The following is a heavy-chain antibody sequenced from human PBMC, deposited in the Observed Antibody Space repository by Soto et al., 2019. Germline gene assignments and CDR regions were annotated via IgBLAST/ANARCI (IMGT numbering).Heavy chain of an antibody. CDR1: GFTFDDYW. J-gene: IGHJ6*02. V-gene: IGHV3-7*04. D-gene: IGHD3-22*01. CDR3: ARGDYYDNSGYYYTYNYYGLDV. Sequence: GGSLRLSCEASGFTFDDYWMNWVRQAPGKGLEWVGNIKQEGTETYYGDSVKGRFTISRDNAKNSVYLQMSSLRAEDTAVYFCARGDYYDNSGYYYTYNYYGLDVWGQGTAVTVS. CDR2: IKQEGTET.